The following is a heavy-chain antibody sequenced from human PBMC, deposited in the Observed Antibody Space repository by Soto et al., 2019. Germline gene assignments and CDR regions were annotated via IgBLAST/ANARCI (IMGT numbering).Heavy chain of an antibody. V-gene: IGHV1-2*04. CDR1: GYTFTGYY. CDR2: INPNSGGT. J-gene: IGHJ5*02. Sequence: ASVKVSCKASGYTFTGYYMHWVRQAPGQGLEWMGWINPNSGGTNYAQKFQGWVTMTRDTSISTAYMELSRLRSDDTAVYYCARGRTFSSRWHNWLDAGGQGTLVTVSS. D-gene: IGHD6-13*01. CDR3: ARGRTFSSRWHNWLDA.